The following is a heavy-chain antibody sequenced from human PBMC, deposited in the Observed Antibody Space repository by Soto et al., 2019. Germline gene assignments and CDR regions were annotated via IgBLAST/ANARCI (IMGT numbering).Heavy chain of an antibody. D-gene: IGHD4-17*01. CDR1: GFTFGNYW. J-gene: IGHJ6*02. CDR2: INNEGSAT. V-gene: IGHV3-74*01. Sequence: PGGSLRLSCVVSGFTFGNYWMHWVRQAPGEGLVWVARINNEGSATSYADSVKGRFTISREIAKNTLHLQMNSLRAEDTGVYYCARGGYGAQGDYYGMDVWGQGTTVTVSS. CDR3: ARGGYGAQGDYYGMDV.